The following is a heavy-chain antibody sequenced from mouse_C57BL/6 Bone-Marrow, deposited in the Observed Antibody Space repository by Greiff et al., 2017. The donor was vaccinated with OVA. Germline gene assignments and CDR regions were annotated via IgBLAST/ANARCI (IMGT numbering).Heavy chain of an antibody. CDR3: ARHDFDY. CDR1: GFTFSDYY. Sequence: DVHLVESGGGLVQPGGSLKLSCAASGFTFSDYYMYWVRQTPEKRLEWVAYISNGGGSTYYPDTVKGRFTISRDNAKNTLYLQMSRLKSEDTAMYYCARHDFDYWGQGTSVTVSS. J-gene: IGHJ4*01. D-gene: IGHD2-4*01. V-gene: IGHV5-12*01. CDR2: ISNGGGST.